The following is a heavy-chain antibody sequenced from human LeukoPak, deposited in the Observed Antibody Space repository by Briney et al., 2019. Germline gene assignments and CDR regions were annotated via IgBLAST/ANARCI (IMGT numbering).Heavy chain of an antibody. D-gene: IGHD3-22*01. Sequence: PGGSLRLSCAASGFTFSSYAMSWVRQAPGKGLEWVSAISGSGGSTYYADSVKGRFTISRDNSKNTLYLQMNSLRAEDTAVYYCAKHSAPMIVVVITTFLDYWGQGTLVTVSS. CDR2: ISGSGGST. J-gene: IGHJ4*02. CDR3: AKHSAPMIVVVITTFLDY. V-gene: IGHV3-23*01. CDR1: GFTFSSYA.